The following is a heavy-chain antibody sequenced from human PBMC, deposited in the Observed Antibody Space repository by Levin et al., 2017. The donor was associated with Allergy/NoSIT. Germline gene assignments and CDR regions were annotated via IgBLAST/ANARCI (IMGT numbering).Heavy chain of an antibody. CDR2: IYYDGSA. CDR1: GGSISDDSYY. V-gene: IGHV4-39*07. D-gene: IGHD2/OR15-2a*01. J-gene: IGHJ6*02. Sequence: SSETLSLTCTVSGGSISDDSYYWAWVRQPPGKGLEWVGSIYYDGSAYYNPSLKTRFTISVDTSKNQFSLRVNSVTAADTAVYYCAGEPNSPYYYHYGLDVWGPGTTITVSS. CDR3: AGEPNSPYYYHYGLDV.